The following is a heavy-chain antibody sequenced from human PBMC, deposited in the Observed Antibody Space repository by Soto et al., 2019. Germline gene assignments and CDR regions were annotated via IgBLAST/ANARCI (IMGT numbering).Heavy chain of an antibody. CDR3: VRDDIGDPNGFDI. V-gene: IGHV3-33*01. J-gene: IGHJ3*02. Sequence: QVQLVESGGGVVQPGRSLRLSCAATGLTLSIHGIHWVRQAPGKGLEWLAFIQNDASYKYEADSVKGRFTISRDNSKNTLYLQMDSLRVEDTALYYCVRDDIGDPNGFDIWGQGTMVTVSS. CDR2: IQNDASYK. CDR1: GLTLSIHG. D-gene: IGHD2-15*01.